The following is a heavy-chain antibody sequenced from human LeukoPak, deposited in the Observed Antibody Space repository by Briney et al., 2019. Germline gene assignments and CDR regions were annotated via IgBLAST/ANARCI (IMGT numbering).Heavy chain of an antibody. CDR3: AKAPYGSGSYPPYYFDY. D-gene: IGHD3-10*01. Sequence: GGSLRLSCAASGFTFSSYAMSWVRHAPGKGLEWVSAISGSGGSTYYADSVKGRFTISRDNSKNTLYLQMNSLRAEDTAVYYCAKAPYGSGSYPPYYFDYWGQGTLVTVSS. CDR1: GFTFSSYA. V-gene: IGHV3-23*01. CDR2: ISGSGGST. J-gene: IGHJ4*02.